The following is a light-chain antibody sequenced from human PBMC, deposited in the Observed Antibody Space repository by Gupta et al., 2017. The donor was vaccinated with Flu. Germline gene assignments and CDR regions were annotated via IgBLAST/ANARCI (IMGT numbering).Light chain of an antibody. J-gene: IGLJ3*02. CDR3: SSYTSSSTL. Sequence: QSALTQPASVSGSPGQSITISCTGTSSDVGGYNYVSWYQQYPGKAPKLMIYEVSNRPSGVSNRFSGSKSGNTASLTISGHQAEDEADYYCSSYTSSSTLFGGGTKLTVL. CDR1: SSDVGGYNY. V-gene: IGLV2-14*01. CDR2: EVS.